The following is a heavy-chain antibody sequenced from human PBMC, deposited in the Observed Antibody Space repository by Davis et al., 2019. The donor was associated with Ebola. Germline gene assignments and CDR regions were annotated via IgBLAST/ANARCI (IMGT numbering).Heavy chain of an antibody. Sequence: GESLKISCKGSGYSFTSYWISWVRQMPGKGLEWMGRIDPSDSYTNYSPSFQGHVTISADKSISTAYLQWSSLKASDTAMYYCARGRGDTVRWFDPWGQGTLVTVSS. CDR3: ARGRGDTVRWFDP. J-gene: IGHJ5*02. CDR1: GYSFTSYW. V-gene: IGHV5-10-1*01. CDR2: IDPSDSYT. D-gene: IGHD3-16*01.